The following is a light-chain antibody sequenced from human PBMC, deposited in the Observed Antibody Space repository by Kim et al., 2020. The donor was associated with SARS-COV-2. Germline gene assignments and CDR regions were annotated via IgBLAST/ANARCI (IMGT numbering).Light chain of an antibody. J-gene: IGKJ4*01. CDR3: QQANSFPPT. CDR2: GVS. CDR1: QGVAGW. V-gene: IGKV1-12*01. Sequence: ASVGDRVTITGRASQGVAGWLAWYQQKPGKAPKLLIYGVSILESGVPSRFSGTGSDTDFTLTISSLQPEDFAVYYCQQANSFPPTFGGGTKVDIK.